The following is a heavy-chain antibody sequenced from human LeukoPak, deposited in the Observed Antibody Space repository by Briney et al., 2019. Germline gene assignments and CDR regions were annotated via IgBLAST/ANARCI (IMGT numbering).Heavy chain of an antibody. CDR1: GGSISSYY. V-gene: IGHV4-59*08. CDR3: ARSSTTVTTDLGYFQH. Sequence: SETLSLTCTASGGSISSYYWNWIRQPPLQPLHHIGYPFYSGSTNYNPSLKSRVTISVDTSKNQFSLKLSSVTAADTAVYYCARSSTTVTTDLGYFQHWGQGTLVTVSS. J-gene: IGHJ1*01. CDR2: PFYSGST. D-gene: IGHD4-17*01.